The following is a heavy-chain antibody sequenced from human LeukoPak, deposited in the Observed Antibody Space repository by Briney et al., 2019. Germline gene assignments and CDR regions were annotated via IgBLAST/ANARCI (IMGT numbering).Heavy chain of an antibody. CDR3: TTRGGLGY. V-gene: IGHV3-15*01. CDR1: GFTFSDAW. D-gene: IGHD3-10*01. Sequence: GGSLRLSCAACGFTFSDAWVSWVRQVPGKGLEWVGRVKNKIDGGTTDYAAPVRGRFTISRDDSTNMTFLQMNSLRTEDTAIYYCTTRGGLGYWGQGTLVTVSS. J-gene: IGHJ4*02. CDR2: VKNKIDGGTT.